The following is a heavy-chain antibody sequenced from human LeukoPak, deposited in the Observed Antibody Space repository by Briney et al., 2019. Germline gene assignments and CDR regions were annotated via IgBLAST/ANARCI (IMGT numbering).Heavy chain of an antibody. J-gene: IGHJ4*02. CDR1: GFTFSSYA. D-gene: IGHD5-18*01. CDR3: AKDPRYSYCYSQSIY. Sequence: GGSLRLACAASGFTFSSYAMSWVRPAPGKGLEWVSAISGSGGSTYYADSVKGRFTIPRDNSKNTLYLQMNSLRAEDTAVYYCAKDPRYSYCYSQSIYWGQGTLVTVSS. CDR2: ISGSGGST. V-gene: IGHV3-23*01.